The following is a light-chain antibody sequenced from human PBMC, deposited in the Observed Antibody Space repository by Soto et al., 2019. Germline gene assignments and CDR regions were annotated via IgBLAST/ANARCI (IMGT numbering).Light chain of an antibody. J-gene: IGKJ2*01. CDR3: QQYNYSPPYT. CDR1: QSVSSN. CDR2: GAS. V-gene: IGKV3-15*01. Sequence: EIVMTQSPATLSVSPGERATLSCRASQSVSSNLAWYQQKPGQAPRLLIFGASTRATGIPARFSGSGSGTEFTLTFSSLQSEDFAVYYCQQYNYSPPYTFGQGTKLEIK.